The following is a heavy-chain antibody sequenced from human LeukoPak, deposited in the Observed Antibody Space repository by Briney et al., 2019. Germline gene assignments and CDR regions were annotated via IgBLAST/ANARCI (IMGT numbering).Heavy chain of an antibody. CDR2: IRYDGSNK. J-gene: IGHJ4*02. CDR3: AKSQQLVQSPFDY. V-gene: IGHV3-30*02. CDR1: GFTFSSYG. D-gene: IGHD6-13*01. Sequence: GGSLRLSCAASGFTFSSYGMHWVRQAPGKGLEWVAFIRYDGSNKYYADSVKGRFTISRDNSKNTLYLQMNSLRAEDTAVYYCAKSQQLVQSPFDYWGQGTLVTVSS.